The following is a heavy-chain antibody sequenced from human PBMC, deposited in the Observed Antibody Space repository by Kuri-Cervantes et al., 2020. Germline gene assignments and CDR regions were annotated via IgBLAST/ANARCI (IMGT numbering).Heavy chain of an antibody. CDR1: GYTFTNYA. J-gene: IGHJ6*03. V-gene: IGHV1-18*01. CDR2: ISGYNGNT. Sequence: ASVKVSCKASGYTFTNYAMHWVRQAPGQRLEWMGWISGYNGNTNYAQKLQGRVTMTTDTSTSTAYMELRSLRSDDTAVYQCARVSRLFRTNYMDVWGKGTTVTVSS. CDR3: ARVSRLFRTNYMDV. D-gene: IGHD1-14*01.